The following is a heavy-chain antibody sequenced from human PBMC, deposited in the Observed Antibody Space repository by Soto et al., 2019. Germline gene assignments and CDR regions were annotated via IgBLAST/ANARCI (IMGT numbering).Heavy chain of an antibody. D-gene: IGHD6-19*01. CDR3: ARPHSSGRHYYGMDV. CDR2: IYPGDSDT. CDR1: GYSFTSYW. V-gene: IGHV5-51*01. J-gene: IGHJ6*02. Sequence: PGESLKISCKGSGYSFTSYWIGWVRQMPGKGLECMGIIYPGDSDTRYSPSFQGQVTISADKSISTAYLQWSSLKASDTAMYYCARPHSSGRHYYGMDVWGQGTTVTVSS.